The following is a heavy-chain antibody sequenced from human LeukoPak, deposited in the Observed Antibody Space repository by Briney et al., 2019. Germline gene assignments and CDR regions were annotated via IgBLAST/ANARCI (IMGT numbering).Heavy chain of an antibody. Sequence: PGGSLRLSCAASGFTFDDYAMHWVRQAPGKGLEWVSLIGGDGGSTYYADSVKGRFTISRDNSKNSLFLQMKSLRTDDTAVYYCVKEPHYYDRSGYFWGQGTLVTVSS. CDR3: VKEPHYYDRSGYF. J-gene: IGHJ4*02. CDR1: GFTFDDYA. V-gene: IGHV3-43*02. CDR2: IGGDGGST. D-gene: IGHD3-22*01.